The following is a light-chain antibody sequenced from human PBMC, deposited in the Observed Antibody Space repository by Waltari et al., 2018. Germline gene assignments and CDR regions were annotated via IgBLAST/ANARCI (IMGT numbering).Light chain of an antibody. CDR3: QQSYSTPRT. Sequence: DIQMTQSPSSLSASVGERVIITCRASQSIGSSVNWYQQKPGTAPKLLIYAASSLQSGVPSRFSGSGSGTDFTLAISSLQPEDFVTYYCQQSYSTPRTFGQGTKVEIK. J-gene: IGKJ1*01. CDR1: QSIGSS. V-gene: IGKV1-39*01. CDR2: AAS.